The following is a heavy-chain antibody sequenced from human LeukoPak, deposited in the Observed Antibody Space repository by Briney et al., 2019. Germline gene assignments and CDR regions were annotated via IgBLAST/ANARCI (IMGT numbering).Heavy chain of an antibody. J-gene: IGHJ5*02. D-gene: IGHD5-12*01. V-gene: IGHV4-59*08. CDR3: ARSRGYSGQLTFDP. CDR1: DDSINTFY. Sequence: SETLSLTCTVSDDSINTFYWRWIRQPPGKGLEWNGYIYYNGNTKYNPSLKSRVTISIDTSKNQFSLKLNSVTAADTAVYYCARSRGYSGQLTFDPWGQGTLFIVSS. CDR2: IYYNGNT.